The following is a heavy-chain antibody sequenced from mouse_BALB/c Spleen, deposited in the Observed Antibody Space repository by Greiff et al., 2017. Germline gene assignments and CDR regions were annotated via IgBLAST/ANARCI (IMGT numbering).Heavy chain of an antibody. J-gene: IGHJ3*01. CDR1: GYSITSDYA. V-gene: IGHV3-2*02. Sequence: EVKLVESGPGLVKPSQSLSLTCTVTGYSITSDYAWNWIRQFPGNKLEWMGYISYSGSTSYNPSLKSRISITRDTSKNQFFLQLNSVTTEDTATYYCARSLYGQLRFAYWGQGTLVTVSA. CDR3: ARSLYGQLRFAY. CDR2: ISYSGST. D-gene: IGHD1-1*01.